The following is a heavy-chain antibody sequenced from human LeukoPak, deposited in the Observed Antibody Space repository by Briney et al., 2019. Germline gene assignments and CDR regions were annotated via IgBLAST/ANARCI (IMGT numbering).Heavy chain of an antibody. CDR3: ARDSPGYGAYAH. Sequence: ASVKVSCKASGYTFTSYGFSWVRQAPGQGLEWMGWISAYNGNTNYAQKLQGRVTMTTDTSTSTAYMELRSLRSDDTAVYYCARDSPGYGAYAHWGRGTLVTVSS. D-gene: IGHD5-12*01. J-gene: IGHJ4*02. CDR2: ISAYNGNT. CDR1: GYTFTSYG. V-gene: IGHV1-18*01.